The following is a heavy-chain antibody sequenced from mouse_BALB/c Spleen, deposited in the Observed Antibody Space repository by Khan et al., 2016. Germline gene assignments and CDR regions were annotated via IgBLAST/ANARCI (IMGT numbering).Heavy chain of an antibody. J-gene: IGHJ3*01. CDR1: GVSFTSGY. CDR3: EENGATWFTY. CDR2: INYSGTT. Sequence: EVQLQESGPSLVKPSQTLSLTCSVTGVSFTSGYWNWILKFPGNILEYMGYINYSGTTHYNPSLKRRISITRATSKNQYHLQLNSVTSEDTATYYCEENGATWFTYWGQGTKVTVSA. V-gene: IGHV3-8*02.